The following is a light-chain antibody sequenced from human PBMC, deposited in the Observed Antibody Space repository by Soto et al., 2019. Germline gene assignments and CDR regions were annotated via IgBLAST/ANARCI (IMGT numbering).Light chain of an antibody. Sequence: EIVMTQSPATRSVSPGERATLSCRASQSVSSNLAWYQQKPGQAPRLLIYGASTRATGIPARFSGSGSGTEFTLTISSLQSADFAVYYWQQYNNWPPWTFGQGTKVEIK. CDR3: QQYNNWPPWT. CDR2: GAS. V-gene: IGKV3-15*01. CDR1: QSVSSN. J-gene: IGKJ1*01.